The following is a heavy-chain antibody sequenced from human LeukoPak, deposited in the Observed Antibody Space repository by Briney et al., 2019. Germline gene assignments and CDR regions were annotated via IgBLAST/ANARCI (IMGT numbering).Heavy chain of an antibody. Sequence: GGSLRLSCAASGFTFSSYSMNWVRQAPGKGLEWVSSISSSNTYIYYADSVKGRFTISRDTAKNSLYLQMNTLRAEDTAVYYCARDGGPFDYWGQGTLVTVSS. CDR3: ARDGGPFDY. V-gene: IGHV3-21*06. D-gene: IGHD3-10*01. CDR2: ISSSNTYI. J-gene: IGHJ4*02. CDR1: GFTFSSYS.